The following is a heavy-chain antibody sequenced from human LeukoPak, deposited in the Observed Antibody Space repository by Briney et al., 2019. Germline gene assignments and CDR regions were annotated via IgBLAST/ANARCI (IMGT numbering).Heavy chain of an antibody. CDR3: ARDPPDCSGGSCGIDY. CDR2: IYYSGST. D-gene: IGHD2-15*01. J-gene: IGHJ4*02. V-gene: IGHV4-39*07. CDR1: GGSISSSSYF. Sequence: PSETLSLTCTVSGGSISSSSYFWGWIRQPPGKGLEWIGTIYYSGSTYYNPSLKSRVTISVDTSKNQFSLKLSSVTAADTAVYYCARDPPDCSGGSCGIDYWGQGTLVTVSS.